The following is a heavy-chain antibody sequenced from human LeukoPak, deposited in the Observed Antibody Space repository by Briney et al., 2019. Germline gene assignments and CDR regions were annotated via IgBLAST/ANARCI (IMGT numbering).Heavy chain of an antibody. J-gene: IGHJ4*02. CDR2: IYYTGST. V-gene: IGHV4-59*12. CDR1: GGSISSYY. D-gene: IGHD3-22*01. CDR3: ARDHSYYYDSSGYYVD. Sequence: SETLSLTCTVSGGSISSYYWSWVRQPPGKGLEWIGYIYYTGSTTHNPSLNSRVTISLDTSKNQFSLKLSSVTAADTAVYYCARDHSYYYDSSGYYVDWGQGTLVTVSS.